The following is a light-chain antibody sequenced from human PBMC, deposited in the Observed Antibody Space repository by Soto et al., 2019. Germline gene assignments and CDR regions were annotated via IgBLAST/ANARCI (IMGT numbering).Light chain of an antibody. CDR2: TVS. J-gene: IGKJ4*01. CDR1: QGISSW. V-gene: IGKV1-12*01. CDR3: QHANSIPLT. Sequence: DIQMTHSPSSVAASVGDRVSSTCRASQGISSWLAGDQQKPGRAPKLLIYTVSTLQSGGPSRFLGTGSGKDCTLTISNMQPEDVATYYCQHANSIPLTVGGGTIVEIK.